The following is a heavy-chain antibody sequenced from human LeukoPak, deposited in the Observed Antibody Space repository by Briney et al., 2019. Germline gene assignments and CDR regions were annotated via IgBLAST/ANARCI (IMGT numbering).Heavy chain of an antibody. CDR3: ARDGSYDSSGYYNY. V-gene: IGHV1-2*06. J-gene: IGHJ4*02. D-gene: IGHD3-22*01. CDR2: INPNSGGT. Sequence: GASVKVSCKASGYTFTGYYMHWVRQAPGQGLEWMGRINPNSGGTNYAQKFQGRVTITRDTSISTAYMELSRLRSDDAAVYYCARDGSYDSSGYYNYWGQGTLVTVSS. CDR1: GYTFTGYY.